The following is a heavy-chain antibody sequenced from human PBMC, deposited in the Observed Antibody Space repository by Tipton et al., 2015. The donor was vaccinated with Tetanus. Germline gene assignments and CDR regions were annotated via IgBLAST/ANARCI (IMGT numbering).Heavy chain of an antibody. CDR2: VYYNGNT. V-gene: IGHV4-59*01. CDR1: GGSISGSC. J-gene: IGHJ4*02. D-gene: IGHD3-3*01. Sequence: TLSLTCTVSGGSISGSCWNWIRQPPGKGLEWIGYVYYNGNTHYNPALKSRITISRDTSKNQFSLKLASVTAADTAVYFCARANFDFSKKGPFDSWGQGILVIVSA. CDR3: ARANFDFSKKGPFDS.